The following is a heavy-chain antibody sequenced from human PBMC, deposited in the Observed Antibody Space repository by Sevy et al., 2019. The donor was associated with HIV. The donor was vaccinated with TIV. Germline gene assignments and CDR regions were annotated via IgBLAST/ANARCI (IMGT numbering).Heavy chain of an antibody. CDR1: GVTFSGYA. V-gene: IGHV1-69*13. J-gene: IGHJ3*01. CDR3: ARPQRPSGYSSSGDAFDV. D-gene: IGHD6-13*01. CDR2: IVPSFDYS. Sequence: ASVKVSCKVFGVTFSGYAINWVRQSPGQGLEWMGWIVPSFDYSKYAQKFQGRVTFTADDSTDTAYMILTGLRSDYTAVYYCARPQRPSGYSSSGDAFDVWGQGTMVTVSS.